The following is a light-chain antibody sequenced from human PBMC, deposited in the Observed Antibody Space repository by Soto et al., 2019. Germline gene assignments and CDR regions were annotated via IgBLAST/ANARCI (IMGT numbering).Light chain of an antibody. CDR1: QSVSSY. J-gene: IGKJ4*01. CDR3: QQRRNWPPT. Sequence: EIVLTQSPATLSLSPGERATLSCRASQSVSSYLAWYQQRPGQPPRLLMYDASNRATGIPARFSVSGSGTDFTLTISSLEPEDFAVYYCQQRRNWPPTFGGGTRVEI. CDR2: DAS. V-gene: IGKV3-11*01.